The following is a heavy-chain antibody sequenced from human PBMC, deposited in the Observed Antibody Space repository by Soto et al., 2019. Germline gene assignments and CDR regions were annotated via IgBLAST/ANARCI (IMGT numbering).Heavy chain of an antibody. V-gene: IGHV3-64*01. J-gene: IGHJ6*03. CDR2: ISSNGVGT. D-gene: IGHD6-6*01. Sequence: GGSLRLSCAASGFTLSCYAMAWVRQAPGKGLEYVSGISSNGVGTYYANSVQGRFTISRDNSKNTVYLQMGSLRPEDMAVYYCARRARPDFYYMDVWGKGTTVTVSS. CDR3: ARRARPDFYYMDV. CDR1: GFTLSCYA.